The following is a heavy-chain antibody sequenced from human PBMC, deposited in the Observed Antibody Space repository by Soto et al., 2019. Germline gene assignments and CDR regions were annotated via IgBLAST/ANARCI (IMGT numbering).Heavy chain of an antibody. V-gene: IGHV1-18*01. CDR1: GYSFTSYG. CDR2: ISTFNGDT. Sequence: QVHLVQSGAEVKKPGASVKVSCKASGYSFTSYGISWVRQAPGQGLQWMGRISTFNGDTNYAQNVQGRVTMTTDTSTTTTYMELRSLRSDDTAVYYCARASPQYGMDVWGQGTTVTVSS. CDR3: ARASPQYGMDV. J-gene: IGHJ6*02.